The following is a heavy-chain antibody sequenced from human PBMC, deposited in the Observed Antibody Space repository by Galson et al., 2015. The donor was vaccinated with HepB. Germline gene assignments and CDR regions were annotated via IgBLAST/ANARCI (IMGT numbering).Heavy chain of an antibody. CDR3: AREPSSEDAFDI. J-gene: IGHJ3*02. Sequence: SLRLSCAASRFTFSSYSMNWVRQAPGKGLEWVSYISSSSSTIYYADSVKGRFTISRDNAKNSLYLQMNSLRDEDTAVYYCAREPSSEDAFDIWGQGTMVTVSS. D-gene: IGHD6-19*01. CDR1: RFTFSSYS. CDR2: ISSSSSTI. V-gene: IGHV3-48*02.